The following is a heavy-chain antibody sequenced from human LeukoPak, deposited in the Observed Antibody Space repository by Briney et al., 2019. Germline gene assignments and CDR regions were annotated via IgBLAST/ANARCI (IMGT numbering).Heavy chain of an antibody. J-gene: IGHJ4*02. CDR2: IYPGNSDT. V-gene: IGHV5-51*01. Sequence: GESLKISCKGSGYSFITYWIGWVLQMPGKGLEWMGIIYPGNSDTRYSPSFQGQVTISADKSISTTYLQWSSLKASDTAIYYCARTTDGYAGDYWGQGTLVTVSS. D-gene: IGHD5-24*01. CDR1: GYSFITYW. CDR3: ARTTDGYAGDY.